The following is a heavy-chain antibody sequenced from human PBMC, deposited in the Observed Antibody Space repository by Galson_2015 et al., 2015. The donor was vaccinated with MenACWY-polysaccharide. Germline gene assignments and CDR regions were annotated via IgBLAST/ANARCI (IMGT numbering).Heavy chain of an antibody. CDR2: IKQEGSEK. CDR3: AREGGYCSPTSCYLDY. V-gene: IGHV3-7*01. J-gene: IGHJ4*02. CDR1: GFTFSSYW. Sequence: SLRLSCAASGFTFSSYWMSWVRQAPGKGLEWVANIKQEGSEKYYVDYVKGRFTISRDNAKNSLYLQMNSLRAEDTAVYYCAREGGYCSPTSCYLDYWGQGTLFTVSS. D-gene: IGHD2-2*01.